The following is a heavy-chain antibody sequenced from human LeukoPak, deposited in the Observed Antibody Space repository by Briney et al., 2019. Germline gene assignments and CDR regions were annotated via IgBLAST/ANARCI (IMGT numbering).Heavy chain of an antibody. Sequence: SVKVSCKASGGAFSRYAISWVRQAPGQGLEWMGGIIPIFGTANYAQKFQGRVTITADKSTSTAYMELSSLRSEDTAVYYCARGLTLRYFDWLYYWGQGTRVTVSS. J-gene: IGHJ4*02. CDR3: ARGLTLRYFDWLYY. CDR1: GGAFSRYA. V-gene: IGHV1-69*06. CDR2: IIPIFGTA. D-gene: IGHD3-9*01.